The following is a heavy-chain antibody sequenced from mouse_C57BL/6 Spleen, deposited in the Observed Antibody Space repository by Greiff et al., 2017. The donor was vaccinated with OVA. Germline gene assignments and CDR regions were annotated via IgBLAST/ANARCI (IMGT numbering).Heavy chain of an antibody. V-gene: IGHV1-50*01. Sequence: QVQLQQPGAELVKPGASVKLSCKASGYTFTSYWMQWVKQRPGQGLEWIGEIDPSDSYTNYNQKFKGKATLTVDTSSSTAYMQLSSLTSEDSAVYYCARSYYGNYRFFDYWGQGTTLTVSS. D-gene: IGHD2-10*01. CDR2: IDPSDSYT. CDR1: GYTFTSYW. J-gene: IGHJ2*01. CDR3: ARSYYGNYRFFDY.